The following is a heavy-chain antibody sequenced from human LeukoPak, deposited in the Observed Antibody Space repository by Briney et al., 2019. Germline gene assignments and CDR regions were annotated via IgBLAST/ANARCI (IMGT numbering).Heavy chain of an antibody. CDR1: GYTFSTYW. V-gene: IGHV5-51*01. CDR3: ARHDGFCSGGSCYLDY. CDR2: IYPGDSDT. D-gene: IGHD2-15*01. J-gene: IGHJ4*02. Sequence: GESLLISCEAFGYTFSTYWAGWVRQVPGKGLERMGLIYPGDSDTRYSPSFQGQVTISADKSISTAYLQWSSLKASDTAMYYCARHDGFCSGGSCYLDYWGQGTLVTVSS.